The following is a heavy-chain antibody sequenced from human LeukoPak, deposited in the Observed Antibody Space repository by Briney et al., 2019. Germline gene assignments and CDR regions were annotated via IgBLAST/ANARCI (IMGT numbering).Heavy chain of an antibody. V-gene: IGHV3-48*01. Sequence: PGGSLRLSCAASGFTFSSYSMNWIRQAPGKGLELVSYISSSSHLISYADSVKGRFTISRENGKDSLSLQMTSLSAEDTAVYYCARDQFYDFDYWGQGTLVAVSS. CDR3: ARDQFYDFDY. CDR1: GFTFSSYS. J-gene: IGHJ4*02. D-gene: IGHD5/OR15-5a*01. CDR2: ISSSSHLI.